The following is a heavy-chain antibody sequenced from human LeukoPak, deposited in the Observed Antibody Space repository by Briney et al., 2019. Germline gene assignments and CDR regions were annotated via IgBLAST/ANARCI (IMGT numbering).Heavy chain of an antibody. CDR1: GFTVSSNY. CDR3: ARAGTFSSRYIWFDP. D-gene: IGHD6-13*01. CDR2: IYSGGST. Sequence: GGSLRLSCAAPGFTVSSNYMSWVRQAPGKGLEWVSVIYSGGSTYYADSVKGRFTISRDNSKNTLYLQMYSLRAEDTAVYYCARAGTFSSRYIWFDPWGQGTLVTVSS. J-gene: IGHJ5*02. V-gene: IGHV3-53*01.